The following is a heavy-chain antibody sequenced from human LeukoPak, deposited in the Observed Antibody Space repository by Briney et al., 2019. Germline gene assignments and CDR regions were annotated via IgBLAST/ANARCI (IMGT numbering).Heavy chain of an antibody. J-gene: IGHJ4*02. D-gene: IGHD1-26*01. CDR3: ARGSYRPDY. V-gene: IGHV3-48*03. CDR1: GFTFSSYE. CDR2: ISSSGSAI. Sequence: GGSLRLFCAASGFTFSSYEMNWVRQAPGKGLEWVSYISSSGSAIYYADSVKGRFTVSRDNAENSLYLQMNSLRAEDTAVYYCARGSYRPDYWGQGTLVTVSS.